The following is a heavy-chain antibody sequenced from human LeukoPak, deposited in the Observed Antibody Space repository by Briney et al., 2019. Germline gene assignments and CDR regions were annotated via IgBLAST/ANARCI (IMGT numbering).Heavy chain of an antibody. V-gene: IGHV1-24*01. J-gene: IGHJ3*02. Sequence: GASVKVSCKVSGYTLTELSMHWVRQAPGKGLEWMGGFDPEDGETIYAQKFQGRVTMTEDTSTDTAYMELSSLRSEDTAVYYCARYRKSSGILYNSSGYYLLPGPQDAFDIWGQGTMVTVSS. CDR1: GYTLTELS. D-gene: IGHD3-22*01. CDR3: ARYRKSSGILYNSSGYYLLPGPQDAFDI. CDR2: FDPEDGET.